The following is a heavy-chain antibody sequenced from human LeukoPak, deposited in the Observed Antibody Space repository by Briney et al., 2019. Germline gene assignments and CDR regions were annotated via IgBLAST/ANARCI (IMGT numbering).Heavy chain of an antibody. CDR2: INHSGST. CDR3: ARGGGSSSYYYGMDV. CDR1: GGSFSGYY. V-gene: IGHV4-34*01. J-gene: IGHJ6*02. Sequence: SETLSLTCAVYGGSFSGYYWSWIRQPPGKGLEWIGEINHSGSTNYNPSLKSRLTISVDTSKNQFSLKLSSVTAADTAVYYCARGGGSSSYYYGMDVWGQGTTVTVSS. D-gene: IGHD1-26*01.